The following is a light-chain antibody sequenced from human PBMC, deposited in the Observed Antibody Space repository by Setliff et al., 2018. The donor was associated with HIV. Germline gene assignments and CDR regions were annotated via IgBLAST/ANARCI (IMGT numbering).Light chain of an antibody. J-gene: IGLJ1*01. Sequence: QSALTQPASVSGSPGQSITIFCIGTISDVGGYNYVSWYQQYPGKAPKLMIYEVSNRPSGVSNRFPGSKSGNTASLTISGLQAEDEADYYCCSYAGSSTYVFGTGTKVTVL. V-gene: IGLV2-23*02. CDR1: ISDVGGYNY. CDR2: EVS. CDR3: CSYAGSSTYV.